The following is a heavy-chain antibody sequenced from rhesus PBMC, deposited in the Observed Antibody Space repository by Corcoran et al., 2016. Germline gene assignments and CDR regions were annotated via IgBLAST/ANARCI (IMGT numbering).Heavy chain of an antibody. J-gene: IGHJ4*01. CDR1: GGTISSGYYY. D-gene: IGHD2-15*01. CDR3: ARATGGFVA. Sequence: QVQLQESGPGVVKPSETLSLTCAVSGGTISSGYYYWSWTRQPPGKGLEWIGGIFNNIEGTNYHPTLKNRVTNSKDTSENQFSLKLGSVTATDTAVYCCARATGGFVAWGQGVLVTVSA. CDR2: IFNNIEGT. V-gene: IGHV4S12*01.